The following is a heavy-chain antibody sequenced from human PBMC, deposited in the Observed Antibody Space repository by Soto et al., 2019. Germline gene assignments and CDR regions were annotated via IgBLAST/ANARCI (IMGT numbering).Heavy chain of an antibody. J-gene: IGHJ6*02. CDR3: TKPTTYYYYGMDV. V-gene: IGHV3-15*01. Sequence: GGSLRLSCAASGFTFSNALMSWVRQAPGKGLEWVGRIKSKTDGGTTDYAAPVKGRFTVSRDDSKNTLYLQMNSLKTEDTAVYYCTKPTTYYYYGMDVWGQGTTVTVSS. D-gene: IGHD4-17*01. CDR1: GFTFSNAL. CDR2: IKSKTDGGTT.